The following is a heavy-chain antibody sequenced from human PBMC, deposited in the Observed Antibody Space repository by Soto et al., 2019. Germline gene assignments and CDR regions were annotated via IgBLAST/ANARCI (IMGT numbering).Heavy chain of an antibody. CDR3: TRDFYYDSSGDYRDDAFDI. Sequence: QVQLVESGGGVVQPGRSLRLSCAASAFTFSNYGMHWVRQAPGKGLQWVAVIWYDGSNEYYADSVKGRFTISRDNSKNTLYLQMNSLRAEDTAVYYCTRDFYYDSSGDYRDDAFDIWGQGTMVIVSS. V-gene: IGHV3-33*01. J-gene: IGHJ3*02. CDR2: IWYDGSNE. CDR1: AFTFSNYG. D-gene: IGHD3-22*01.